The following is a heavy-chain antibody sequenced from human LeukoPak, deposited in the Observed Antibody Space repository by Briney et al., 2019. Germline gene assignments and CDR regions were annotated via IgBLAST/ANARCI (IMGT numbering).Heavy chain of an antibody. J-gene: IGHJ4*02. CDR3: AREREGYYYDY. V-gene: IGHV3-66*01. Sequence: GGSLRLSCAASGFTVSSNYMSWVRQAPGKGLEWVSVIYSGTSTYYADSVKGRFTISRDNSKNTLYLQMNSLRAEDTAVYYCAREREGYYYDYWGRGTLVTVSS. D-gene: IGHD6-13*01. CDR2: IYSGTST. CDR1: GFTVSSNY.